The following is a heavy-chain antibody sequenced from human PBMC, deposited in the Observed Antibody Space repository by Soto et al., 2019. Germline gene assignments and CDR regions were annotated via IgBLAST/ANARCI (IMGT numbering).Heavy chain of an antibody. CDR3: ASLAGAKEGLDY. V-gene: IGHV3-72*01. CDR1: GFILTDHY. D-gene: IGHD1-26*01. J-gene: IGHJ4*02. CDR2: TTNKANSYTT. Sequence: EVQLVESGGGLVQPGGSLRLSCAASGFILTDHYMDWVRQAPGKGLEWVGRTTNKANSYTTEYAASVKGRFTISRDDSKNSRYLHMNSLKTEDTAVYYCASLAGAKEGLDYWGQGTLVIVSS.